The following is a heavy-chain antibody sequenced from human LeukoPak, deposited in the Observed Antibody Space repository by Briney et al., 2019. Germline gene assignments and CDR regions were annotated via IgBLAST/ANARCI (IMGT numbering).Heavy chain of an antibody. J-gene: IGHJ5*02. V-gene: IGHV3-23*01. CDR1: GFSFSSYA. D-gene: IGHD4-17*01. CDR2: ISGSGGNT. CDR3: AREGVYGDHGWFDP. Sequence: GGSLSLSCAASGFSFSSYAMSWVRQPPGKGLEWDSAISGSGGNTYYADSVKGRFTISRDNAKNLVYLQMNSLRAEDTAVYYCAREGVYGDHGWFDPWGQGTLVTVSS.